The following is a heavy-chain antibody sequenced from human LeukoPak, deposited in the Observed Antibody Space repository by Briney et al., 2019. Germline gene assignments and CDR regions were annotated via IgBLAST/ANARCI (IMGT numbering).Heavy chain of an antibody. Sequence: ASVKVSCKASGYTFTTYYMHWVRQAPGQGPEWMGIINPSGGSTSYAQKFQGRVTMTRDTSTSTVYMELSSLRSEDTAVYYCTRLSGDNWNYGGNFDSWGQGTLVTVSS. D-gene: IGHD1-7*01. CDR2: INPSGGST. V-gene: IGHV1-46*03. J-gene: IGHJ4*02. CDR1: GYTFTTYY. CDR3: TRLSGDNWNYGGNFDS.